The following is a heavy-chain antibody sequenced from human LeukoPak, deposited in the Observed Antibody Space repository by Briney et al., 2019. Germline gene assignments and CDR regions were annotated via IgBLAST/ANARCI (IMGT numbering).Heavy chain of an antibody. J-gene: IGHJ6*03. V-gene: IGHV1-46*01. CDR3: ARDGYYGKGDYYYMDV. CDR2: INPSGGST. CDR1: GYTFTSYY. Sequence: ASVKVSCKASGYTFTSYYMHWVRQAPGQGLEWMGIINPSGGSTSYAQKFQGRVTMTRDMSTSTVYMELSSLRSEDTAVYYRARDGYYGKGDYYYMDVWGKGTTVTVSS. D-gene: IGHD3-10*01.